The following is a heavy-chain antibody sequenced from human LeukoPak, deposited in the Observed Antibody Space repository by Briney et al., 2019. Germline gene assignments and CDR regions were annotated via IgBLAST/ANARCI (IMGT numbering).Heavy chain of an antibody. CDR2: IYTSGST. D-gene: IGHD2-15*01. V-gene: IGHV4-4*07. J-gene: IGHJ6*03. CDR1: GGSISSYY. Sequence: PSETLSLTCTVSGGSISSYYWSWIRQPAGKGLEWIGRIYTSGSTNYNPSLKSRVTMSVDTSKNQFSLKLNSVTAADTAVYYCARDDPDCSGGSCYSVGYYYYYMDVWGKGTTVTVSS. CDR3: ARDDPDCSGGSCYSVGYYYYYMDV.